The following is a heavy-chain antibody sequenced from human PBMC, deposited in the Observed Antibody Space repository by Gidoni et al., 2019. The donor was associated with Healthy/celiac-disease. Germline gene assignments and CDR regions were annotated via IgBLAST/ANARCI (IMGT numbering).Heavy chain of an antibody. V-gene: IGHV1-69*01. CDR3: ARGAWAENQLLFGALDV. CDR2: IIPIFGTE. D-gene: IGHD2-2*01. CDR1: GGTFSSYA. Sequence: QVQLVQSGAEVKKPGSSVKVSCKASGGTFSSYAISWVRQAPGQGLEWMGGIIPIFGTENYAQKFQGRVTITADESTSTAYMELSSLRSEDTAVYYCARGAWAENQLLFGALDVWGKGTTVTVSS. J-gene: IGHJ6*04.